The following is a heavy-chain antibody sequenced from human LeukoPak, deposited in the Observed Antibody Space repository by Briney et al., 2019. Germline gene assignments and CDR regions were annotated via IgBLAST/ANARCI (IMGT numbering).Heavy chain of an antibody. D-gene: IGHD3-9*01. CDR3: ARDRDYDILTGSLDY. V-gene: IGHV3-21*01. CDR2: ISSSSSYI. CDR1: GFTFSSYS. J-gene: IGHJ4*02. Sequence: PGGSLRLSCAASGFTFSSYSMNWVRQAPGKGLEWVSSISSSSSYIHYADSVKGRFTISRDNAKNSLYLQMNSLRAEDTAVYYCARDRDYDILTGSLDYWGQGTLVTVSS.